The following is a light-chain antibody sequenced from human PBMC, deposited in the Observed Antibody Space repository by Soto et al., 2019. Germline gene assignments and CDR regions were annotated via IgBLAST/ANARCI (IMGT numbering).Light chain of an antibody. V-gene: IGKV3-20*01. CDR3: QQYGSSGT. CDR1: QSISSD. CDR2: GAS. J-gene: IGKJ1*01. Sequence: EIVLTQSPATLSLSPGERATLSCRASQSISSDLAWYQQKPGQAPRLLIYGASTRASDIPARFSGSGSGTDFTLTISGVEPEGLAVYYCQQYGSSGTFGQGTKVDIK.